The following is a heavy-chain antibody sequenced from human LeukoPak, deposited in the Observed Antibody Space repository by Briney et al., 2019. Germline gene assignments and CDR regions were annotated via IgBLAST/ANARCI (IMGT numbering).Heavy chain of an antibody. CDR3: ARECKGGACAFDY. CDR2: IYYSGST. D-gene: IGHD1-26*01. V-gene: IGHV4-59*12. CDR1: GGSISSYY. Sequence: PSETLSLTCTVSGGSISSYYWSWIRQPPGKGLEWIANIYYSGSTYYNPSLKSRVTISVDTSKNQFSLKLSSVTAADTAVYYCARECKGGACAFDYWGQGTLVTVSS. J-gene: IGHJ4*02.